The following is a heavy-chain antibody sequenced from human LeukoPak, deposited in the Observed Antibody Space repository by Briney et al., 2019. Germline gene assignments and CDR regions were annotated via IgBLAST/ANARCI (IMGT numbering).Heavy chain of an antibody. CDR1: GGSFSGYY. J-gene: IGHJ6*02. Sequence: SETLSLTCAVYGGSFSGYYWSWIRQPPGKGLEWIGEINHSGSTNYNPSLKSRVTISVDTSKSQFSLKLSSVTAADTAVYYCARGRGSKSSTSRTATLYYYYYGMDVWGQGTTVTVSS. V-gene: IGHV4-34*01. D-gene: IGHD2-2*01. CDR2: INHSGST. CDR3: ARGRGSKSSTSRTATLYYYYYGMDV.